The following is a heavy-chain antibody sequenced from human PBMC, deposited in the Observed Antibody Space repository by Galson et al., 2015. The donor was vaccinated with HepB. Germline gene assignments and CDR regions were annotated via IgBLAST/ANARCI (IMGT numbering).Heavy chain of an antibody. J-gene: IGHJ4*02. V-gene: IGHV1-69*13. CDR1: GGTFSSYA. CDR3: ARGDYDILTGYYRNFDY. CDR2: IIPIFGTA. Sequence: SVKVSWKASGGTFSSYAISWVRQAPGQGLEWMGGIIPIFGTANYAQKFQGRVTITADESTSTAYMELSSLRSEDTAVYYCARGDYDILTGYYRNFDYWGQGTLVTVSS. D-gene: IGHD3-9*01.